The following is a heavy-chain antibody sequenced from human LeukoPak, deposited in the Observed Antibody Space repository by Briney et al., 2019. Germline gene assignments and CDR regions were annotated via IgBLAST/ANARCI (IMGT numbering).Heavy chain of an antibody. CDR2: IYYTGST. CDR3: ARGLSHSKDI. V-gene: IGHV4-59*12. CDR1: GGSIISLY. J-gene: IGHJ3*02. Sequence: SETLSLTCSVSGGSIISLYWSWIRQPPGKGLEWIGYIYYTGSTNYNPSLKSRVTMFVDMSKNQFSLKLTSVTAADTAVYYCARGLSHSKDIWGQGTMVTVSS.